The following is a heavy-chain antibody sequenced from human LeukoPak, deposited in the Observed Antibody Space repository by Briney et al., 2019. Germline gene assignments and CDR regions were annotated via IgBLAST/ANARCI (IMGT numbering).Heavy chain of an antibody. J-gene: IGHJ4*02. V-gene: IGHV1-2*02. CDR3: ARPPILYCSGGSCYLEYYFDY. Sequence: ASVKVSCKASGYTFTGYYMHWVRQAPGQGLEWMGWINPNSGGTNYAQKFQGRVTMTRDTSISTAYMELSRLRSDDTAVYYCARPPILYCSGGSCYLEYYFDYWGQGTLVTVSS. CDR1: GYTFTGYY. D-gene: IGHD2-15*01. CDR2: INPNSGGT.